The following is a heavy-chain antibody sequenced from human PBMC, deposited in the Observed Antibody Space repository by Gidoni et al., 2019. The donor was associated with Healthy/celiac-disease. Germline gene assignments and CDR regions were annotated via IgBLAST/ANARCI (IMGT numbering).Heavy chain of an antibody. D-gene: IGHD2-15*01. V-gene: IGHV6-1*01. CDR1: GDRVSSYSPA. CDR2: TYYRSKWYN. Sequence: VQLQQSVPGLVKLSQPLPLTCAISGDRVSSYSPAWNWIRQSPSRVLEWLGRTYYRSKWYNDYAVSVKSRITVSPDTSKNQFSLQLNSVIFEDTAVYYCAREGLGIRWNYGLDVWGRGTTVTVSS. CDR3: AREGLGIRWNYGLDV. J-gene: IGHJ6*02.